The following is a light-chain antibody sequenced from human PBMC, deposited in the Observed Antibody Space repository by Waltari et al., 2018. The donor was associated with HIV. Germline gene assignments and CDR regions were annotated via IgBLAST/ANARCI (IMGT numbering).Light chain of an antibody. Sequence: QSALTQPASVSGSPGQSITIPCTGTSSDVGGHNYASWYQQHPGKAPKLLIYEVSNRPSGVSNRFSGSKSGNTASMTISGLQAEDEADYYCNSYRSSTTPCVFGTGTKVTVL. CDR1: SSDVGGHNY. J-gene: IGLJ1*01. CDR3: NSYRSSTTPCV. V-gene: IGLV2-14*01. CDR2: EVS.